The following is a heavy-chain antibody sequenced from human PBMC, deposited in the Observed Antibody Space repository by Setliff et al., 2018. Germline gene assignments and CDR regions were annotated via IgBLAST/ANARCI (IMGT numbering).Heavy chain of an antibody. CDR3: ARSFSRREKFLLDY. Sequence: SETLSLTCTVSGYSISSGYYWGWIRQPPGKGLEWIGSIYHSWSTNYNPSLTSRVTMSVDTSKHQFSLKVSSGTAADTAVYYCARSFSRREKFLLDYWGQGALVTVSS. CDR1: GYSISSGYY. V-gene: IGHV4-38-2*02. CDR2: IYHSWST. J-gene: IGHJ4*02.